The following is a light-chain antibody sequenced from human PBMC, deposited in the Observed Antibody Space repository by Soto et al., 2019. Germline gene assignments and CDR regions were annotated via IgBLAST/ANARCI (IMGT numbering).Light chain of an antibody. CDR3: CSYASTDTLV. Sequence: QSALTQPASMSGSPGRSIIISCTGTGSDVGNYNLVSWYQQYPGKAPKLIIYEGSKRPSGVSDRFSGSKSGNTASLTISGLQAEDEADYFCCSYASTDTLVFGGGTKLTVL. CDR2: EGS. CDR1: GSDVGNYNL. J-gene: IGLJ3*02. V-gene: IGLV2-23*01.